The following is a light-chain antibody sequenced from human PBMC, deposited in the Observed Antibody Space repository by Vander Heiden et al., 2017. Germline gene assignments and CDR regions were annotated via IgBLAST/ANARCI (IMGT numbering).Light chain of an antibody. V-gene: IGLV2-14*01. CDR1: SSDVGGYNY. CDR3: SSYTSSSTVV. J-gene: IGLJ2*01. CDR2: DVI. Sequence: QSALTQPASVSGSPGQSITISCTGTSSDVGGYNYVSWYQQHPGKAPKLMIYDVINRPSGVSNRFSGSKSGNTASLTISGLQAEDEADYYCSSYTSSSTVVFGGGIKLTVL.